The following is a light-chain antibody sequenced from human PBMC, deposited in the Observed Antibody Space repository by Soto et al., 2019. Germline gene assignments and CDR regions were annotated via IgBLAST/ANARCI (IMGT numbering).Light chain of an antibody. J-gene: IGLJ3*02. CDR1: SGHSNYA. CDR3: QTWGTGIWV. Sequence: QSVLTQSPSASASVGASVKLTCTLNSGHSNYAIAWHQQQPEKGPRYLMKLNVDGSHIKGDGIPDRFTGSSSGAERHLYISSLQSEDEADYYCQTWGTGIWVFGGGTKVTVL. V-gene: IGLV4-69*01. CDR2: LNVDGSH.